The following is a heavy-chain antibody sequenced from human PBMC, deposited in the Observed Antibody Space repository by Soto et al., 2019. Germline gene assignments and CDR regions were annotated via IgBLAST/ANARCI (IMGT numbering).Heavy chain of an antibody. CDR2: IIPIFGTA. CDR3: ARGSGGSSYYYYGMDV. J-gene: IGHJ6*02. Sequence: SVKVSCKASGGTFSSYAINWVRQAPGQGLEWMGGIIPIFGTANYAQKFQGRVTITADESTSTAYMELSSLRSEDTAVYYCARGSGGSSYYYYGMDVWGQGPTVTVSS. D-gene: IGHD2-15*01. V-gene: IGHV1-69*13. CDR1: GGTFSSYA.